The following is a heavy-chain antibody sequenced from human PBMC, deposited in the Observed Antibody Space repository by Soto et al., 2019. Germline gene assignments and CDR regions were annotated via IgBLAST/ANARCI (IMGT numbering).Heavy chain of an antibody. Sequence: SQTLSLTCAIPGDSVSSNSAAWNWIRQSPSRGLEWLGRTYYRSKWYNDYAVSVKSRITHNPDTSKNQFSLQLNSVTPEDTAVYYCARESRPRGAVVPAAHRYYYYYGMDVWGQGTTVTVSS. CDR1: GDSVSSNSAA. D-gene: IGHD2-2*01. CDR2: TYYRSKWYN. J-gene: IGHJ6*02. V-gene: IGHV6-1*01. CDR3: ARESRPRGAVVPAAHRYYYYYGMDV.